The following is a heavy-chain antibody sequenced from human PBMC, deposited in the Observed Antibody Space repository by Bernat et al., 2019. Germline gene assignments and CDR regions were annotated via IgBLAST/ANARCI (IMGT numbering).Heavy chain of an antibody. CDR1: GFTFSSYG. CDR2: ISYDGSNK. J-gene: IGHJ4*02. Sequence: QVQLVESGGGVVQPGRSLRLSCAASGFTFSSYGMHWVRQAPGKGLEWVAVISYDGSNKYYADSVKGRFTISRDNSKNTLYLQMSSLRAEDTAVYYCVKDQGEEWELLPLYWGQGTLVTVSS. D-gene: IGHD1-26*01. CDR3: VKDQGEEWELLPLY. V-gene: IGHV3-30*18.